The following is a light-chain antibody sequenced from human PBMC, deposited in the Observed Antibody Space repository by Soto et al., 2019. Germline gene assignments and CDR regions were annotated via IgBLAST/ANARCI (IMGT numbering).Light chain of an antibody. CDR3: QQYNSWPPYP. Sequence: EIVMTQSPATLSVSTGERATLSCRASQSVSSNLAWYQQKPGQAPRLLIYGASTRATGIPARFSGSGSGTEFTLSISSLQSEDFAVYYCQQYNSWPPYPFGQGTKLEIK. J-gene: IGKJ2*01. CDR1: QSVSSN. CDR2: GAS. V-gene: IGKV3-15*01.